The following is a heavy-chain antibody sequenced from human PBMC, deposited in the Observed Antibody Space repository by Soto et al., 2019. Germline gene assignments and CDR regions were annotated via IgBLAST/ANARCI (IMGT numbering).Heavy chain of an antibody. V-gene: IGHV4-59*07. Sequence: SSTLSLTGTFPRNSIISSYWRCIRQPPGPGLERIGYINYRRNTHDNPSIKSRITISLDTSKNQFSLKLRSVTAADTAVYYCARVGDYDAFDIWGQGTMVT. CDR1: RNSIISSY. CDR3: ARVGDYDAFDI. J-gene: IGHJ3*02. D-gene: IGHD4-17*01. CDR2: INYRRNT.